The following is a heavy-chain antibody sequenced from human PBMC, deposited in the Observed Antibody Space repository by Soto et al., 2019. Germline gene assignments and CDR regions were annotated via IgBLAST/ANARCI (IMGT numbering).Heavy chain of an antibody. D-gene: IGHD1-20*01. Sequence: SETLSLTCTVSGGSISSNDYYWIWIRQPPGKGLEWIGYIYYSGSTYYNPSLKSRVTISADTSKTQFSLKLTSVTAADTAVYYCARGRYNWNQGAFDIWGQGTVVTVSS. CDR3: ARGRYNWNQGAFDI. V-gene: IGHV4-30-4*01. CDR2: IYYSGST. CDR1: GGSISSNDYY. J-gene: IGHJ3*02.